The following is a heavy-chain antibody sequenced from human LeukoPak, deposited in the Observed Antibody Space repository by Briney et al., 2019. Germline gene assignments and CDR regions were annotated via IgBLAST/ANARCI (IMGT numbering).Heavy chain of an antibody. J-gene: IGHJ3*02. CDR2: IYPGDSDT. CDR3: ARHQYYYDSSGYYDAFDI. CDR1: GYSFTSYW. D-gene: IGHD3-22*01. Sequence: KAGESLKISCKGSGYSFTSYWIVWVRQMPGKGLEWMGIIYPGDSDTRYSPSFQGQVTISADKSISTAYLQWSSLKASDTAMYYCARHQYYYDSSGYYDAFDIWGQGTMVTVSS. V-gene: IGHV5-51*01.